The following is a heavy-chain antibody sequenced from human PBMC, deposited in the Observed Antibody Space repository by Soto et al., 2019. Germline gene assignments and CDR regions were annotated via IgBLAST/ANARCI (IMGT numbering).Heavy chain of an antibody. V-gene: IGHV1-46*03. CDR2: IDPSGDDI. CDR3: VSDGTATYTGFDY. D-gene: IGHD3-16*01. J-gene: IGHJ4*02. Sequence: QVQLVQSGAEVKKPGASVQVSCKESGYISMKYCMYWVRQAPGQGLEWMGRIDPSGDDITYAQNFEGRFTMSRDTSTSSLYMELSVLRSDDTAVYYCVSDGTATYTGFDYWGQGTLVTVSS. CDR1: GYISMKYC.